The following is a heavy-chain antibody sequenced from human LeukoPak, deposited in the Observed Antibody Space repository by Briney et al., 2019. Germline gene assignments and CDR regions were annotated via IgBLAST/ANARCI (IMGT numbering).Heavy chain of an antibody. CDR2: FDPEDGKT. CDR3: ATAPRHSSGYYRQMQYYFDY. J-gene: IGHJ4*02. D-gene: IGHD3-22*01. Sequence: GASVKVSCKVSGYTLTELSMHWVRQAPGKGLEWMGGFDPEDGKTIYAQKFQGRVTMTEDTSTDTAYMELSSLRSEDTAVYYCATAPRHSSGYYRQMQYYFDYWGQGTLVTVSS. CDR1: GYTLTELS. V-gene: IGHV1-24*01.